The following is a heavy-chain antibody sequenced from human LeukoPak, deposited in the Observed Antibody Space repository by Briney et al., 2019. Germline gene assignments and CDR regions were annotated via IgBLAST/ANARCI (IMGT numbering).Heavy chain of an antibody. V-gene: IGHV3-11*04. D-gene: IGHD3-16*02. CDR1: GFTFSDYY. Sequence: GGSLRLSCAASGFTFSDYYMSWIRQAPGKGLEWVSYISNSGSIINYADSVKGRFTISRDNAKNSVYLQMNSLRAEDTAVYYCARAGTSYVWGSYREYYFDYWGLGTLVTVSS. CDR2: ISNSGSII. CDR3: ARAGTSYVWGSYREYYFDY. J-gene: IGHJ4*02.